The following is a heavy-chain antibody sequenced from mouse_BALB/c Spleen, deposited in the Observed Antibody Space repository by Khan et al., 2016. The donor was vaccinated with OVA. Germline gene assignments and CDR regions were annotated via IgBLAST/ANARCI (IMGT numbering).Heavy chain of an antibody. CDR3: ASFYFGGSFYAMDY. Sequence: VKLLESGPGLVAPSQSLSITCTFSGFSLTSYGVSWVRQPQGKGLEWLGVIWGDGSTNYHSDLKSRLSISQDDSKSQVFLQLNSLQTDDTATYXSASFYFGGSFYAMDYWGQGTSVTVSS. V-gene: IGHV2-3*01. D-gene: IGHD1-1*01. CDR2: IWGDGST. CDR1: GFSLTSYG. J-gene: IGHJ4*01.